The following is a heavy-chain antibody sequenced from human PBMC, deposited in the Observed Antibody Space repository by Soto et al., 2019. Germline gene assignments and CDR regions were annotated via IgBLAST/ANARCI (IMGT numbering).Heavy chain of an antibody. D-gene: IGHD3-10*01. V-gene: IGHV1-69*12. Sequence: QVQLVQSGAEVKKPGSSVRVSCKASGGTFSSFGISWVRQAPGQGLEWMGGIMPTLYTSHYAQKFQGRVSITADESTTTAYMELSSLRSEDTAVYYCAREFGWLDKWGQGTLVTVSS. J-gene: IGHJ5*02. CDR3: AREFGWLDK. CDR2: IMPTLYTS. CDR1: GGTFSSFG.